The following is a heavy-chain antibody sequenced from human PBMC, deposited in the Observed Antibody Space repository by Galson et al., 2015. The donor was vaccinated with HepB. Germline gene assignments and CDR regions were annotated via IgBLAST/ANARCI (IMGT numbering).Heavy chain of an antibody. J-gene: IGHJ4*02. CDR1: GFTFSSYS. CDR3: ASSDILTGYPEFDY. CDR2: ISSSSSYI. D-gene: IGHD3-9*01. V-gene: IGHV3-21*01. Sequence: SLRLSCAASGFTFSSYSMNWVRQAPGKGLEWVSSISSSSSYIYYADSVKGRFTISRDNAKNSLYLQMNSLRAEDTAVYYCASSDILTGYPEFDYWGQGTLVTVSS.